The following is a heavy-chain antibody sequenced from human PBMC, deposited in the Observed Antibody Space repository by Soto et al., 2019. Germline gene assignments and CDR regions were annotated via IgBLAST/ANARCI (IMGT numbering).Heavy chain of an antibody. CDR3: ARVGEVVTAIGPYFDY. D-gene: IGHD2-21*02. Sequence: QVQLVQSGAEVKKPGSSVKVSCKASGGTFSSYAISWVRQAPGQGLEWMGGIIPIFGTANYAQKFQGRVTITADESTRTAYMELSSLRSEDTAVYYCARVGEVVTAIGPYFDYWGQGTLVTVSS. J-gene: IGHJ4*02. CDR2: IIPIFGTA. CDR1: GGTFSSYA. V-gene: IGHV1-69*01.